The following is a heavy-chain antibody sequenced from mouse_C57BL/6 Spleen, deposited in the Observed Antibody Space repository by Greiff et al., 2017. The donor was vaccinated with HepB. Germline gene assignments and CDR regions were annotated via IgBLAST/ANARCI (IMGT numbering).Heavy chain of an antibody. Sequence: DVKLVESGPELVKPGASVKISCKASGYSFTGYYMNWVKQSPEKSLEWIGEINPSTGGTTYNQKFKAKATLTVDKSSSTAYMQLKSLTSEDSAVYYCARWVYYDYDGYAMDYWGQGTSVTVSS. CDR1: GYSFTGYY. CDR3: ARWVYYDYDGYAMDY. D-gene: IGHD2-4*01. J-gene: IGHJ4*01. CDR2: INPSTGGT. V-gene: IGHV1-42*01.